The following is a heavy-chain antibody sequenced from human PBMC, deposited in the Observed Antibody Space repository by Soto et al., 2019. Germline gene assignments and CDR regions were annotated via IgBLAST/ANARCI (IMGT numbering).Heavy chain of an antibody. Sequence: GGSLRLSCATSRFTFSNAWMSWVRQAPGKGLEWVGRIKSKTHGGTTDYAAPVKGRFTISRDDSKNTLYLQMNSLKTEDTAMYTCTAGKLYPALDFDYWGQGTLVTVSS. J-gene: IGHJ4*02. CDR2: IKSKTHGGTT. CDR3: TAGKLYPALDFDY. D-gene: IGHD2-8*01. V-gene: IGHV3-15*01. CDR1: RFTFSNAW.